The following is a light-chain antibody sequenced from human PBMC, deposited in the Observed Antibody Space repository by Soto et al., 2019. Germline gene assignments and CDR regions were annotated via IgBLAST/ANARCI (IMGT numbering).Light chain of an antibody. CDR2: HAS. J-gene: IGKJ2*01. CDR1: QSVSSN. Sequence: EIEMMQSPATLSVSPGERVTLSCRASQSVSSNLAWYQQKLGQAPRLLIYHASTRATGIPARFSGSGSGTEFTLTTISLKSQAYAVYFCQQYNNRPPYTFGQGTKLEIK. V-gene: IGKV3-15*01. CDR3: QQYNNRPPYT.